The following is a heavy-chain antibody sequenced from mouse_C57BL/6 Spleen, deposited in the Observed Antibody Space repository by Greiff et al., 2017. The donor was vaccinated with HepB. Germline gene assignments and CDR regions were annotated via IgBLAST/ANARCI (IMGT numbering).Heavy chain of an antibody. V-gene: IGHV1-4*01. CDR2: INPSSGYT. D-gene: IGHD4-1*01. J-gene: IGHJ4*01. Sequence: VQLQQSGAELARPGASVKMSCKASGYTFTSYTMHWVKQRPGQGLEWIGYINPSSGYTKYNQKFKDKATLTADKSSSTAYMQLSSLTSEDSAVYYCARRAAGTSDAMDYWGQGTSVTVSS. CDR3: ARRAAGTSDAMDY. CDR1: GYTFTSYT.